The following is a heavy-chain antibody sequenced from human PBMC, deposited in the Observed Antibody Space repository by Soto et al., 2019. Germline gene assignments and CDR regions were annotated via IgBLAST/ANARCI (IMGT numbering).Heavy chain of an antibody. D-gene: IGHD6-13*01. Sequence: QVRLVQSGAEVKKPESSVKVSCKASGGTFSNYAITWLRLAPGQGLEWLGGIIPVFGTVKYAQKFQGRVTITADESTSTAYMELNRLRSEDTAVYYCARDNPYTNSFGNWFDPWGQGTLVIVS. J-gene: IGHJ5*02. CDR1: GGTFSNYA. CDR3: ARDNPYTNSFGNWFDP. V-gene: IGHV1-69*01. CDR2: IIPVFGTV.